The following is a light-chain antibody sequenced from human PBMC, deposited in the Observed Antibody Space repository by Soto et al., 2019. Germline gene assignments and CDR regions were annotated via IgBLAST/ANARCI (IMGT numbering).Light chain of an antibody. CDR2: EVN. CDR1: SSDIGSYNY. Sequence: QSVLTQPASVSGSPGQSITISCTGTSSDIGSYNYVSWYQHHPGKAPRLMIYEVNNRPSGVSDRFSASKSGNTASLTISGLQTEDEADYYCNSFTTSTTWVFGGGTKLTVL. J-gene: IGLJ3*02. CDR3: NSFTTSTTWV. V-gene: IGLV2-14*01.